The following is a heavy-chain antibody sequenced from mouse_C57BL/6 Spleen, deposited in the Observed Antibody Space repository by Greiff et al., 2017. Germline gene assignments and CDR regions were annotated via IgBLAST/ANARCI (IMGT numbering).Heavy chain of an antibody. CDR1: GFTFSSYA. V-gene: IGHV5-4*03. Sequence: DVMLVESGGGLVKPGGSLKLSCAASGFTFSSYAMSWVRQTPEKRLEWVATISDGGSYTYYPDNVKGRFTISRDNAKNNLYLQMSHLKSEDTAMYYCARGGDWNPFADWGQGTLVTVSA. D-gene: IGHD2-13*01. CDR3: ARGGDWNPFAD. J-gene: IGHJ3*01. CDR2: ISDGGSYT.